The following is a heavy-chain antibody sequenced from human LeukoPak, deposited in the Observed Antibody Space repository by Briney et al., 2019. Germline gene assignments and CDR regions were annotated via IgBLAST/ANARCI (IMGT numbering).Heavy chain of an antibody. CDR2: ISNTGDFI. V-gene: IGHV3-11*01. J-gene: IGHJ4*02. Sequence: PGGSLRLSCAASGLTFSDEYMSWVRQAPGKGLEWVSYISNTGDFIAYADSVKGRFTISRDNAKKSLYLQMNSLRAEDAAAYYCVRARGAGPGAHFDYWGQGTLVTVSS. D-gene: IGHD3-10*01. CDR1: GLTFSDEY. CDR3: VRARGAGPGAHFDY.